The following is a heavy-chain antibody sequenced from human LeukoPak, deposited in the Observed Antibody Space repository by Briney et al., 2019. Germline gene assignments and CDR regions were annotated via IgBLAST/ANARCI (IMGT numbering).Heavy chain of an antibody. D-gene: IGHD6-13*01. CDR1: GGSISDYY. CDR3: ARHDDSWYYFDY. Sequence: SETLSLTCTVSGGSISDYYGRCIPHPTGKALEWIGYIYHTGSTNHSPSLKSRVTISVATSKNQCSLKLSSVTAADTAVYYCARHDDSWYYFDYWGQGTLVTVSS. CDR2: IYHTGST. J-gene: IGHJ4*02. V-gene: IGHV4-59*08.